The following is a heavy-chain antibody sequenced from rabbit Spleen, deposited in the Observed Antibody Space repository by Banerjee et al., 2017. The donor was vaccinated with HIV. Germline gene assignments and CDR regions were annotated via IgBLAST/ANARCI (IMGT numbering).Heavy chain of an antibody. D-gene: IGHD8-1*01. J-gene: IGHJ6*01. Sequence: QEQLVESGGGLVQPEGSLTLTCTASGFSFSRSYDMCWVRQAPGKGLEWIACIDTNDGDTDYANWPKGRFTISKTSSTTVTLQMTSLTAADTATYFCARDTGSSFSSYGMDLWGPGTLVTVS. CDR3: ARDTGSSFSSYGMDL. CDR1: GFSFSRSYD. CDR2: IDTNDGDT. V-gene: IGHV1S45*01.